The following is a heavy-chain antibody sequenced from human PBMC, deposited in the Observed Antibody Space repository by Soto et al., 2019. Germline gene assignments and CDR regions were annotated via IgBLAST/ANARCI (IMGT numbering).Heavy chain of an antibody. CDR3: AKSHDSGGYSFFDY. D-gene: IGHD3-22*01. CDR2: INPSGGST. CDR1: GCRFTSYH. J-gene: IGHJ5*01. Sequence: CKGSGCRFTSYHIQWVRQATGQGLEWMGIINPSGGSTKYAQKFLDRVTMTRDTSTTTVYMDLSSLKSEDTAVYYCAKSHDSGGYSFFDYWGRGTLVPVSS. V-gene: IGHV1-46*01.